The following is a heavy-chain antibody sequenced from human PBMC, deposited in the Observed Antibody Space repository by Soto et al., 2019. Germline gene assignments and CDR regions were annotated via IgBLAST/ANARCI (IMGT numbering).Heavy chain of an antibody. D-gene: IGHD6-13*01. CDR3: ARDRYSSSWDKFDY. CDR2: ISSSSSYT. CDR1: GFTFSDYY. Sequence: QVQLVESGGGLVKPGGSLRLSCAASGFTFSDYYMSWIRQAPGKGLEWVSYISSSSSYTNYADSVKGRFTISRDNAKNSLYLQMNSVRAEDTAVYYCARDRYSSSWDKFDYWVQGTLVTVSS. J-gene: IGHJ4*02. V-gene: IGHV3-11*06.